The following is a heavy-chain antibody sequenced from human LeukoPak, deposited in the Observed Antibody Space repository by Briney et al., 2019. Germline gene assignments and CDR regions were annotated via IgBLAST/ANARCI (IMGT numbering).Heavy chain of an antibody. J-gene: IGHJ5*02. Sequence: GASVKVSCKASGYTFTGYYMHWVRQAPGQGLEWMGWINPNSGGTNYAQRFQGRVTMTRDTSISTAYMELSRLGSDDTAVYYCARVSAAGVVWFDPWGQGTLVTVSS. CDR3: ARVSAAGVVWFDP. CDR2: INPNSGGT. V-gene: IGHV1-2*02. D-gene: IGHD6-13*01. CDR1: GYTFTGYY.